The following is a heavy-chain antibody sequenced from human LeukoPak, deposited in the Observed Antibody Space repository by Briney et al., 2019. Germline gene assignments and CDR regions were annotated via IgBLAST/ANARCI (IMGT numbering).Heavy chain of an antibody. CDR3: ARAPRSSHIAFDI. J-gene: IGHJ3*02. D-gene: IGHD6-13*01. CDR2: ISSSSSTI. V-gene: IGHV3-48*04. CDR1: GFTFSSYS. Sequence: GGSLRLSCAASGFTFSSYSMNWVRQAPGKGLEWVSSISSSSSTIYYADSVKGRFTISRDNAKNSLYLQMNSLRAEDTAVYYCARAPRSSHIAFDIWGQGTMVTVSS.